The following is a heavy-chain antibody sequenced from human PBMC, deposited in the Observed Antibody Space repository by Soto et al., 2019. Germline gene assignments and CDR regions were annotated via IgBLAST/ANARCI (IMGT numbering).Heavy chain of an antibody. J-gene: IGHJ1*01. CDR1: GYTFTTYD. Sequence: QAQLVQSGAEVRKPGASVKVSCKASGYTFTTYDINWVRQAPGQGLEWLGWMDPNSGSTGYAQNFQGRITMTRNISRNTAHMELSSLQSEDTAVYFCGRIPRYSFPTSDPLDHWGQGTVVTVSS. V-gene: IGHV1-8*01. CDR3: GRIPRYSFPTSDPLDH. D-gene: IGHD5-18*01. CDR2: MDPNSGST.